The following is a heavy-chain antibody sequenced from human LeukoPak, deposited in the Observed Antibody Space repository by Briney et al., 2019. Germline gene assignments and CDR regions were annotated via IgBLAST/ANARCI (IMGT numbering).Heavy chain of an antibody. V-gene: IGHV3-21*04. CDR2: ISSSSSYI. D-gene: IGHD3-10*01. J-gene: IGHJ4*02. CDR1: GFTFSSYS. CDR3: ATSPLWFGESLTRGFDY. Sequence: GGSLRLSCAASGFTFSSYSMNWVRQAPGKGLEWVSSISSSSSYIYYADSVKGRFTISRDNAKNSLYLQMNSLRAEDTAVYYCATSPLWFGESLTRGFDYWGQGTLVTVSS.